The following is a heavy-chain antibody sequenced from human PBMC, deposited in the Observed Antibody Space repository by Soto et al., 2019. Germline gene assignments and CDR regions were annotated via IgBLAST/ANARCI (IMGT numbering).Heavy chain of an antibody. V-gene: IGHV3-30-3*01. CDR1: GFTFSSYA. J-gene: IGHJ4*02. Sequence: QVQLVESGGGVVQPGRSLRLSCAASGFTFSSYAMHWVRQAPGKGLEWVAVISYDGSNKYYADSVKGRFTISRDNSKNTLYLQMNSLRAEDTAVYYCARGRGRGYCSGGSCYPVDYWGQGTLVTVSS. CDR3: ARGRGRGYCSGGSCYPVDY. CDR2: ISYDGSNK. D-gene: IGHD2-15*01.